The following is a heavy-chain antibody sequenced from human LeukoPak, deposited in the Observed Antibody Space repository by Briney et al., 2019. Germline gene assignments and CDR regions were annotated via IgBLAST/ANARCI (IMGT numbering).Heavy chain of an antibody. CDR3: AKVSRFRHKKNEGATYYFDY. Sequence: GGSLRLSCAASGFTFSSYAMSWVRQAPGKGLEWVSAISGSGSSTYYADSVKGRFTISRDNSKNTLYLQMNSLRAEDTAVYYCAKVSRFRHKKNEGATYYFDYWGQGTLVTVSS. J-gene: IGHJ4*02. V-gene: IGHV3-23*01. D-gene: IGHD1-26*01. CDR1: GFTFSSYA. CDR2: ISGSGSST.